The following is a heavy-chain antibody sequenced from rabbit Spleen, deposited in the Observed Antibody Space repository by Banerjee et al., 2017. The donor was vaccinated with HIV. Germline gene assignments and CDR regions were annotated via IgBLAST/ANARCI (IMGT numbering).Heavy chain of an antibody. CDR1: GIDFTKYY. CDR3: ARAIVPWLGLTRLDL. Sequence: QLKESGGGLVQPGGSLKLSCKASGIDFTKYYITWVRQAPGKGLEWIGIIYGAKGSTDYASWVNGRFTISSDNAQSTVDLKMTSLTAADTATYFCARAIVPWLGLTRLDLWGQGTLVTVS. J-gene: IGHJ3*01. V-gene: IGHV1S7*01. D-gene: IGHD4-1*01. CDR2: IYGAKGST.